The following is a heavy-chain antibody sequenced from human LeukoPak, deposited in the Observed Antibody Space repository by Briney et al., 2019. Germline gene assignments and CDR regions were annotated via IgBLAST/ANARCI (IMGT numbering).Heavy chain of an antibody. CDR1: GGSFSGYY. V-gene: IGHV4-34*01. J-gene: IGHJ4*02. Sequence: SETLSLTCAVYGGSFSGYYWSWIRQPPGKGLEWIGEINHSGSTNYNPSLKSRVTISVDTSKNQFSLKLSSVTAADTAVYYCASSTYDYVWGSYRSDDYCGQGTLVTVSS. CDR3: ASSTYDYVWGSYRSDDY. CDR2: INHSGST. D-gene: IGHD3-16*02.